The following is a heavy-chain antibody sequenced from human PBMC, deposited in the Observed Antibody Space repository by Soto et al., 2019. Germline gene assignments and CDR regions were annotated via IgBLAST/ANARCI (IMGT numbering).Heavy chain of an antibody. D-gene: IGHD6-13*01. CDR2: INPNSGGT. CDR3: AREVGIAAAGRGYYYYGMDV. J-gene: IGHJ6*04. CDR1: GYTFTGYY. V-gene: IGHV1-2*04. Sequence: ASVKVSCKASGYTFTGYYMHWVRQAPGQGLEWMGWINPNSGGTNYAQKVQGWVTMTRDTSISTAYMELSRLRSDDTAVYYCAREVGIAAAGRGYYYYGMDVWGKGTTVTVSS.